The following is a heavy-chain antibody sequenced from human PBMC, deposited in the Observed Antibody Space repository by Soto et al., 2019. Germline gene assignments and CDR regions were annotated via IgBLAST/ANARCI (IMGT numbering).Heavy chain of an antibody. J-gene: IGHJ5*02. CDR3: ARDSRYCSGGSCYYMVDNWFDP. CDR1: GYTFTSYG. V-gene: IGHV1-18*01. Sequence: QVQLVQSGAEVKKPGASVKVSCKASGYTFTSYGISWVRQAPGQGPEWMGWISAYNGNTNYAQKLQGRVTMTTDTSTSTAYMELRSLRSDDTAVYYCARDSRYCSGGSCYYMVDNWFDPWGQGTLVTVSS. D-gene: IGHD2-15*01. CDR2: ISAYNGNT.